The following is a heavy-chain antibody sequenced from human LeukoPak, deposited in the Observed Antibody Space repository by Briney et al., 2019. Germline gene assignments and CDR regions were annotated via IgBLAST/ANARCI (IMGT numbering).Heavy chain of an antibody. V-gene: IGHV4-4*07. CDR2: IYTSGST. J-gene: IGHJ4*02. Sequence: SETLSLTCTVSGGSISSYYWSWIRQPAGKGLEWIGRIYTSGSTNYNPSLKSRVTMSVDTSKNQFSLKLSSVTAADTAVYYCARVGPATLKPYYFDYWGQGTLVTVSS. D-gene: IGHD3/OR15-3a*01. CDR1: GGSISSYY. CDR3: ARVGPATLKPYYFDY.